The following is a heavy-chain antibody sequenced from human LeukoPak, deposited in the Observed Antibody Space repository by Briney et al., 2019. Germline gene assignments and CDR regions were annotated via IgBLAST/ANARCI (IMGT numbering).Heavy chain of an antibody. CDR2: ISYDGSNK. D-gene: IGHD2-15*01. J-gene: IGHJ4*02. CDR1: GFTFSNYA. CDR3: ATQPCGGGSCYLGH. V-gene: IGHV3-30-3*01. Sequence: GGSLRLSCVASGFTFSNYAMHWVRQAPGKGLEWVAVISYDGSNKFYAVSLKGRFSISRDNSMNTLYLQMNTLRAEDTAVYYCATQPCGGGSCYLGHRGQGTVVTLSS.